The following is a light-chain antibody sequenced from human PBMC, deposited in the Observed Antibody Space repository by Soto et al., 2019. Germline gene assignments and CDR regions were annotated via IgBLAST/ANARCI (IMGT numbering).Light chain of an antibody. CDR2: GAS. J-gene: IGKJ5*01. CDR3: QQYGRSPLST. V-gene: IGKV3-20*01. Sequence: EIVLTQSPGTLSLSPGERATLSCRPSQSVTSNYLSWYQQKPGQAPRLPIYGASSRATGIPDRFSGSGSGTDFTLTISRLEPEDFAVYYCQQYGRSPLSTFGQGTRLEI. CDR1: QSVTSNY.